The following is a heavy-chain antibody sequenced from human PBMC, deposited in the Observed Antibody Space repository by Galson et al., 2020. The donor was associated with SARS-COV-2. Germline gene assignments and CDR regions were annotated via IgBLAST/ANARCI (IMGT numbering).Heavy chain of an antibody. CDR3: VKDPPDFDWLFRSSRFSCYFDF. V-gene: IGHV3-64D*09. D-gene: IGHD3-9*01. Sequence: GGSLRLSCAASGFTFNSYAMHWVRQAPGKGLECVSAIRSNGSSTYYADSVKGRFTISRDNSKNTLYLQMSSLRAEDTAVYYCVKDPPDFDWLFRSSRFSCYFDFWGHGTLVTVSS. J-gene: IGHJ4*01. CDR1: GFTFNSYA. CDR2: IRSNGSST.